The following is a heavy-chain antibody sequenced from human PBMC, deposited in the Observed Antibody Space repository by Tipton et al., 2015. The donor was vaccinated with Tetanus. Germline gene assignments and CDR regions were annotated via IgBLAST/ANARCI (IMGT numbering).Heavy chain of an antibody. J-gene: IGHJ4*02. V-gene: IGHV4-31*03. Sequence: TLSLTCTVSGGSISSRSYYWSWIRQPPGKGPEWIGYIYYSGSTYYNPSLKSRVTISVDTSKNQFSLKLSSVTAADTAVYYCARGGSYHTPPGYWGQGTLVTVSS. CDR3: ARGGSYHTPPGY. CDR1: GGSISSRSYY. CDR2: IYYSGST. D-gene: IGHD1-26*01.